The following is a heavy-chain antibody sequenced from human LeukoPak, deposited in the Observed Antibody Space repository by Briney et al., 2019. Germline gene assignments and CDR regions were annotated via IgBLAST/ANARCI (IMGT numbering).Heavy chain of an antibody. Sequence: GGSLRLSCAASGFTFSTNAMTWVRQAPGKGLEWVSAIRGSGDSTYYADSVKGRFTISRDNSKNTLYLQMNSLRAEDTAVYYCAKADYASGSYGAFDYWGQGTLVTVSS. D-gene: IGHD3-10*01. J-gene: IGHJ4*02. CDR1: GFTFSTNA. CDR2: IRGSGDST. CDR3: AKADYASGSYGAFDY. V-gene: IGHV3-23*01.